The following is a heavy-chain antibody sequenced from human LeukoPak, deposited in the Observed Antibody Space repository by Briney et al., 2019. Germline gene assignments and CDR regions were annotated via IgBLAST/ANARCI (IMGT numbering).Heavy chain of an antibody. CDR1: GGSFSGYN. CDR3: TRRGFGDFPHYFDY. J-gene: IGHJ4*02. D-gene: IGHD3-10*01. V-gene: IGHV4-34*01. CDR2: INPGGDT. Sequence: SETLSLTCAVYGGSFSGYNWGWIRQPPGKGLEWIGEINPGGDTNYNPSLKSRVTISVDTSKNQFSLNLSSVTAADTAVYYCTRRGFGDFPHYFDYWGQGTLVTVSS.